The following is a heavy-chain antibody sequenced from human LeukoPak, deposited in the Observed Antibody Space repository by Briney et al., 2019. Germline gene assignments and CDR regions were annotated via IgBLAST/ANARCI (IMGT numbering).Heavy chain of an antibody. CDR1: GFTFSSYA. D-gene: IGHD4-17*01. CDR3: ARSGDYGESFDS. J-gene: IGHJ4*02. Sequence: GGSLRLSCAASGFTFSSYAMNWVRQAPGKGLEWVSGISGSGGSTYYADSVKGRFTISRDNSKNTLYLQMNSLRAEDTALYYCARSGDYGESFDSWGQGTLVTVSS. CDR2: ISGSGGST. V-gene: IGHV3-23*01.